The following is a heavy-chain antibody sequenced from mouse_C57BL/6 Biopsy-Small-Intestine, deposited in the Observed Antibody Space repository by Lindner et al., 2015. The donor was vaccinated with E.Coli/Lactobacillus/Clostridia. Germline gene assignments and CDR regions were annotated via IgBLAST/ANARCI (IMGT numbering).Heavy chain of an antibody. D-gene: IGHD3-1*01. V-gene: IGHV1-84*02. CDR3: AREQGVKGAFDI. CDR1: GYTFTTYP. Sequence: SVKVSCKASGYTFTTYPIHWVRQAPGQRLGWMGWINAGNGNTKYSQKFQGRVTNSRDTSASTAYMELSSLRSEDTAVYYCAREQGVKGAFDIWGQGTMVTVSS. CDR2: INAGNGNT. J-gene: IGHJ3*01.